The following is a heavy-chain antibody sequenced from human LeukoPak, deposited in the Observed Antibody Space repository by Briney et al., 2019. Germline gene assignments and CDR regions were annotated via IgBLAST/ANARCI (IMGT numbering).Heavy chain of an antibody. CDR1: GFSLRTNGVG. Sequence: SGPTLVNPTQTLKLTCTFSGFSLRTNGVGVGWIRQPPGKALEWLTLIYWNDNKHYSPSLKSRLTITKDTPKNQVVLTMTNMDPVDTATYYCAHASTGTPLFDPWGQGTLVTVSS. CDR2: IYWNDNK. J-gene: IGHJ5*02. D-gene: IGHD4-11*01. CDR3: AHASTGTPLFDP. V-gene: IGHV2-5*01.